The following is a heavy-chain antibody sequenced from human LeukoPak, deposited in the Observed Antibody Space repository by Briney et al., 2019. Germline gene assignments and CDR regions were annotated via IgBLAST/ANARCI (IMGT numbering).Heavy chain of an antibody. CDR3: AKEYSSGYFNNIDY. Sequence: SLRLSCAVSGFIFDDYAMNWVRQAPGKGLEWVSGISWNSGSIGYADSVKGRFTISRDNAKNSLYLQMNSLRAEDTALYYCAKEYSSGYFNNIDYWGQGTLVTVSS. D-gene: IGHD3-22*01. V-gene: IGHV3-9*01. J-gene: IGHJ4*02. CDR1: GFIFDDYA. CDR2: ISWNSGSI.